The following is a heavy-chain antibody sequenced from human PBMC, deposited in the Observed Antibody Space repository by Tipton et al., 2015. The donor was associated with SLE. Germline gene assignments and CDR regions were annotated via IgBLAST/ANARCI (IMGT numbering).Heavy chain of an antibody. Sequence: TLSLTCAVYGGSFSGYYWSWIRQSPGKGLEWIGEINHSGSTNYNPSLKSRVTISVDTSKNQFSLNLNSVTAADTGVYYCARRLGYIDAYGNYYFYLDVWGKGTTVTVSS. D-gene: IGHD5-18*01. CDR1: GGSFSGYY. CDR3: ARRLGYIDAYGNYYFYLDV. V-gene: IGHV4-34*01. CDR2: INHSGST. J-gene: IGHJ6*03.